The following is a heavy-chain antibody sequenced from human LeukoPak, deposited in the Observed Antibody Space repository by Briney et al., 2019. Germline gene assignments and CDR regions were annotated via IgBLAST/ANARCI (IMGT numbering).Heavy chain of an antibody. Sequence: GGSLRLSCAASGFTFSSYSMNWVRQAPGKGLEWVSSISSSSSYIYYADSVKGRFTISRDNAKNSLYLQMNSLRAEDTAVYYCARDRKMATGIFDYWGQGTLVTVSS. J-gene: IGHJ4*02. V-gene: IGHV3-21*01. D-gene: IGHD5-24*01. CDR2: ISSSSSYI. CDR3: ARDRKMATGIFDY. CDR1: GFTFSSYS.